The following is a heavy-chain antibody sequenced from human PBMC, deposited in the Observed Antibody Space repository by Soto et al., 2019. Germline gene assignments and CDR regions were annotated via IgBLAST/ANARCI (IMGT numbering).Heavy chain of an antibody. J-gene: IGHJ3*02. Sequence: PGGSLRLSCVASGFTFSSYAMSWVRQAPVNGLEWVAAISASGGATLHADSVKGRFTISRDNPKNTLHLQMNSLRAEDTAVYYCAREQITMIVVAYDAFDIWGQGTMVTVSS. V-gene: IGHV3-23*01. CDR2: ISASGGAT. D-gene: IGHD3-22*01. CDR3: AREQITMIVVAYDAFDI. CDR1: GFTFSSYA.